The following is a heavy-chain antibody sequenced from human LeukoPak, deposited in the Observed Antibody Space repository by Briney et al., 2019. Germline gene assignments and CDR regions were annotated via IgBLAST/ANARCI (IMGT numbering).Heavy chain of an antibody. V-gene: IGHV4-59*12. CDR3: ARGRGYSGSEN. Sequence: SETLSLTCTVSGGSISTYYWSWIRQPPGKGLESIGYIYNSGSTNYNPSLKSRVTISVDTSKNQFSLKLSSVTAADTAVYYCARGRGYSGSENWGQGTMVTVSS. J-gene: IGHJ3*01. CDR2: IYNSGST. CDR1: GGSISTYY. D-gene: IGHD5-12*01.